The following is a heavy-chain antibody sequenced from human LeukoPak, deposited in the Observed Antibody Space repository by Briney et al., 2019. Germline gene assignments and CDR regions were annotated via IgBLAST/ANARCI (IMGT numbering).Heavy chain of an antibody. V-gene: IGHV4-39*07. CDR2: IYSSGST. Sequence: SETLSLTCSVSGASISSGSNYWGWIRQPPGKTLEWIGSIYSSGSTYYNPSLKSRVIISVDTSKNQFSLKLSSVTAADTAVYYCASPGKGGSWFDPWGQGTLVTVSS. CDR3: ASPGKGGSWFDP. J-gene: IGHJ5*02. D-gene: IGHD2-15*01. CDR1: GASISSGSNY.